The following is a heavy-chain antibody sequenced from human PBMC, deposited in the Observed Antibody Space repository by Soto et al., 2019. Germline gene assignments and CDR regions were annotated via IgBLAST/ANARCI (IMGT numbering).Heavy chain of an antibody. Sequence: SVKVSCKASGGTFSSYAISWVRQAPGQGLEWMGGIIPIFGTANYAQKFQGRVTITAEESTSTAYMELSSLRSEDTAVYYCARGDDSTAPTPSDALDIWGQGTMVTVSS. CDR3: ARGDDSTAPTPSDALDI. CDR1: GGTFSSYA. V-gene: IGHV1-69*13. CDR2: IIPIFGTA. D-gene: IGHD3-22*01. J-gene: IGHJ3*02.